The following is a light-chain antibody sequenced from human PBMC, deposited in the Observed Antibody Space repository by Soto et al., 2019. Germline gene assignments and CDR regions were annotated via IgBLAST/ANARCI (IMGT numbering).Light chain of an antibody. CDR3: ATWDDSLNGYV. J-gene: IGLJ1*01. V-gene: IGLV1-44*01. CDR2: SNS. Sequence: QSVLTQPPAASGTPGQRVTISCSGNYSNIGSNTVNWYQQFPGTAPKRLMYSNSRRPSGVPDRFSGSKSGTSASLAISGLRSEDEADYYCATWDDSLNGYVFGTATKVTVL. CDR1: YSNIGSNT.